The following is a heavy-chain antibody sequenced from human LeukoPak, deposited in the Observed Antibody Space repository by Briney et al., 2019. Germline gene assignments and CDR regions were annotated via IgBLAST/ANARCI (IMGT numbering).Heavy chain of an antibody. CDR1: RGSISSDGYY. J-gene: IGHJ4*02. CDR3: ARGGTTVIAPVY. D-gene: IGHD4-23*01. CDR2: IYYRGAT. Sequence: LQTLSLTCTLPRGSISSDGYYRSWTRHPPGDGLEWLGYIYYRGATYYTPSLRSRVTISVDTSKNQFSLKLSSVTAADTAVYYCARGGTTVIAPVYWGQGTLVTVSS. V-gene: IGHV4-30-4*01.